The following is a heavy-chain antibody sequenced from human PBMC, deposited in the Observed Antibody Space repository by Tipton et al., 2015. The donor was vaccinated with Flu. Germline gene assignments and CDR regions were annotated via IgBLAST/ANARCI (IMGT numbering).Heavy chain of an antibody. CDR1: GYSFSSYY. D-gene: IGHD5-24*01. Sequence: EVQLVQSGEEVKKPGESLRISCKGSGYSFSSYYIAWVRQMPGKGLEWMGIIYPGNSETKYSPSFEGQVTISADKSIKVAYLQWDSLKASDTAIYYCARRREGFDFWGQGTLVTVSS. CDR2: IYPGNSET. J-gene: IGHJ4*02. CDR3: ARRREGFDF. V-gene: IGHV5-51*01.